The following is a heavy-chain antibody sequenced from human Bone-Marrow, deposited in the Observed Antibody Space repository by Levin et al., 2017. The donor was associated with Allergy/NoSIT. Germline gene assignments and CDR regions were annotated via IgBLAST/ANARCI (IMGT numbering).Heavy chain of an antibody. Sequence: SETLSLTCTVSGYSISSGYNWAWIRQPAGRGLEWIGSIYQSDTFYYNPSLKGRVEISMDASKNQFSLNLKNVTVADTAVYYCARDRHSAWGNFDFWGQGALVSVSS. CDR1: GYSISSGYN. CDR3: ARDRHSAWGNFDF. CDR2: IYQSDTF. D-gene: IGHD7-27*01. J-gene: IGHJ4*02. V-gene: IGHV4-38-2*02.